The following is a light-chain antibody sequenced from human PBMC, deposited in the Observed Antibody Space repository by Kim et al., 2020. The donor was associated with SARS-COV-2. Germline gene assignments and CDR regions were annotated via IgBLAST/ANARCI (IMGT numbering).Light chain of an antibody. CDR2: DVS. CDR3: CSHAGSYTWV. J-gene: IGLJ3*02. V-gene: IGLV2-11*01. CDR1: SSDVGGYNY. Sequence: QSALTQPRSVSGSPGQSVTISCTGTSSDVGGYNYVSWYQHHPGKAPKVMIYDVSKRPSGVPDRFSGSKSGNTASLTISGLQGDDEADYYCCSHAGSYTWVFGGGTKVT.